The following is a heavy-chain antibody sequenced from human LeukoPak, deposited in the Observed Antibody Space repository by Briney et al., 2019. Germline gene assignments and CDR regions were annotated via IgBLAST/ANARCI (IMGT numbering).Heavy chain of an antibody. CDR3: AKHSVLTGSGYAFDI. CDR1: GRSISNHY. Sequence: SDTLSLTCTVSGRSISNHYWSSIRQSPGKGLEWIGYIHYSGGTKYNPSLKSRVIISVDMSMNQFSLKLSSVTAADTAMYYCAKHSVLTGSGYAFDIWGQGTAVTVSS. V-gene: IGHV4-59*08. D-gene: IGHD3-9*01. J-gene: IGHJ3*02. CDR2: IHYSGGT.